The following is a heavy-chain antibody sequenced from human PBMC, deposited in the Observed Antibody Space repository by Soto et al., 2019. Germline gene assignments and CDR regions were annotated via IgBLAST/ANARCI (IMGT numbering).Heavy chain of an antibody. Sequence: QVQLVESGGGVVQPGRSLRLSCADSGFTFSNYGMHWVRQAPGKGLEWVAVISYHGSDKYYADSVKGRFTISRDNSKNTLYLQIDSLRAEDTAVYYCAKDHLTTTVTTVGYWGQGTLVTVSS. CDR3: AKDHLTTTVTTVGY. D-gene: IGHD4-17*01. CDR1: GFTFSNYG. CDR2: ISYHGSDK. J-gene: IGHJ4*02. V-gene: IGHV3-30*18.